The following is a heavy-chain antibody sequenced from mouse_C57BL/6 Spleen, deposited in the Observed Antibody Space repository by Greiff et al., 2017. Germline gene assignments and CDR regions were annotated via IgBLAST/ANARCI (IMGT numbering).Heavy chain of an antibody. CDR2: IYPRSGNT. CDR1: GFTFTSYG. J-gene: IGHJ4*01. CDR3: ARRCYYCSNGGAMDY. V-gene: IGHV1-81*01. Sequence: VQLQQSGAELVRPGASVKLSCTASGFTFTSYGISWVKQRTEQGLEWIGEIYPRSGNTNYNGKFQGKATLTADKSSNTAYLELSSLTSEDSAVYFCARRCYYCSNGGAMDYWGQGTSVTVSA. D-gene: IGHD2-5*01.